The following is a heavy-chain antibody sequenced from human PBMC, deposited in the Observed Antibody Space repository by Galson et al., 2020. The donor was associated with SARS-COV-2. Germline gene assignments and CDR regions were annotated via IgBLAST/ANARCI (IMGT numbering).Heavy chain of an antibody. D-gene: IGHD3-22*01. V-gene: IGHV4-31*03. Sequence: SQTLSLTCTASGGSISSGGYSRRWIRQYPGKGLEWIGHIYYSGYPFYNPSLKSRVIISVDTSKNQFSLRLSSVTAADTAMYYCARTQGDDTSGYTNWYFDLWGRGTLVTVSS. CDR2: IYYSGYP. CDR3: ARTQGDDTSGYTNWYFDL. CDR1: GGSISSGGYS. J-gene: IGHJ2*01.